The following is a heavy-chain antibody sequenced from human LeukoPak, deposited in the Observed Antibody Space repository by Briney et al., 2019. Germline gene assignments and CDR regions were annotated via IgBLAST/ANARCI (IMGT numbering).Heavy chain of an antibody. D-gene: IGHD2-2*02. J-gene: IGHJ3*02. CDR2: ISGSGGST. CDR1: GFTFSSYG. CDR3: AKDHRGRIVAVPAAIYPDAFDI. Sequence: GGSLRLACAASGFTFSSYGMSWVRQAPGKGLEWVSAISGSGGSTYYADSVKGRFTISRDNSKNTLYLQMNSLRAEDTAVYYCAKDHRGRIVAVPAAIYPDAFDIWGQGTMVTVSS. V-gene: IGHV3-23*01.